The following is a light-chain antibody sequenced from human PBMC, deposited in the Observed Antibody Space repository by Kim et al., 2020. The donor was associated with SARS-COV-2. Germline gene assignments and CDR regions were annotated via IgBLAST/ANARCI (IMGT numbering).Light chain of an antibody. Sequence: EIVLTQSPGNLSLSPGERATLSCRSSQTVSRTFLGWYQKRPGQAPRLLIYGASNRATGIPDRFSGSGSGTDFTLTISRLEPEDSAVYYCQQCYNSPFTFGQGTKLEI. CDR2: GAS. CDR1: QTVSRTF. CDR3: QQCYNSPFT. V-gene: IGKV3-20*01. J-gene: IGKJ2*01.